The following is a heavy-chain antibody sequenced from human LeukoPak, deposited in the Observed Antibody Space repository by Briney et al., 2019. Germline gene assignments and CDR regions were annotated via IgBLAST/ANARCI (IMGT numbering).Heavy chain of an antibody. V-gene: IGHV3-11*01. Sequence: GGSLRLSCAASGFTFSDYYISWIRQAPGKGLEWVSYISSSGSTIYYADSGKGRFTISRDNSKNTLYLQMNSLRAEDTAVYYCAKEEMAVAGSYYFDYWGQGTLVTVSS. D-gene: IGHD6-19*01. J-gene: IGHJ4*02. CDR2: ISSSGSTI. CDR3: AKEEMAVAGSYYFDY. CDR1: GFTFSDYY.